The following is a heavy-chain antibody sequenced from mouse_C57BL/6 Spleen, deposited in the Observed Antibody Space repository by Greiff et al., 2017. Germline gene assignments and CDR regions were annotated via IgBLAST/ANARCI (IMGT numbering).Heavy chain of an antibody. J-gene: IGHJ2*01. V-gene: IGHV1-72*01. CDR1: GYTFTSYW. D-gene: IGHD2-5*01. CDR2: IDPNSGGT. Sequence: QVQLQQPGAELVQPGASVKLSCKASGYTFTSYWMHWVKQRPGRGLEWIGRIDPNSGGTKYNEKFKSKATLTVDKPSSPAYMQLSSLTSEDSAVYECASDDDSKRGDYLDYWGQGTTLTVSS. CDR3: ASDDDSKRGDYLDY.